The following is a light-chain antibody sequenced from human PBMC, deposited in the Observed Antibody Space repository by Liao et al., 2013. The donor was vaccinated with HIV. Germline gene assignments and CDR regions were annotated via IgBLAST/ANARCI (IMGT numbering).Light chain of an antibody. CDR1: TLGDKY. Sequence: SYALTQPPSLSVSPGQTASITCSGDTLGDKYACWYQQKPGQSPVLVIYQGDQRPSGIPERFSGSHSGSTATLTISGVEAGDEADYYCQVWDDNSNHWVFGGGTKLTVL. J-gene: IGLJ3*02. CDR2: QGD. CDR3: QVWDDNSNHWV. V-gene: IGLV3-1*01.